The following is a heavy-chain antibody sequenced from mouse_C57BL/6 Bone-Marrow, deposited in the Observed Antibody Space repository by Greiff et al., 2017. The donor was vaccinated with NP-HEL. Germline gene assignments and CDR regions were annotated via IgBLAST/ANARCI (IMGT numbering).Heavy chain of an antibody. CDR3: ARQRSKCVGWYFDV. J-gene: IGHJ1*03. V-gene: IGHV4-1*01. Sequence: EVKLVESGGGLVQPGGSLKLSCAASGIDFSRYWMSWVRRAPGKGLEWIGEINPDSSTINYAPSLKDKFIISRDNAKNTPYLQMSKVRSEDTALYYCARQRSKCVGWYFDVWGTGTTVTVSS. D-gene: IGHD2-5*01. CDR1: GIDFSRYW. CDR2: INPDSSTI.